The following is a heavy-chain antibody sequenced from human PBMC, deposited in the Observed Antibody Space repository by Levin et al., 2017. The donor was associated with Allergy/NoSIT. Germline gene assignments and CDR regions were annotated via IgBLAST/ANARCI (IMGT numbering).Heavy chain of an antibody. J-gene: IGHJ4*02. CDR3: ARETTVVPFDY. V-gene: IGHV4-38-2*02. D-gene: IGHD4-23*01. Sequence: SPTLSLTCAVSGYSIRSGYFWGWIRQPPGKGLEWIGNIYHTGGAHYNPSLKSRVTISVDTSKNQFSLRLTSVTAADTAVYYCARETTVVPFDYWGQGTLVTVSS. CDR1: GYSIRSGYF. CDR2: IYHTGGA.